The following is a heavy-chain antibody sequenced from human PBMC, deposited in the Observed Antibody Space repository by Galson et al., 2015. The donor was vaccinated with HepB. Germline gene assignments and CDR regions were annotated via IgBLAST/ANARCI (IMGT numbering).Heavy chain of an antibody. CDR1: GVSVSSYY. J-gene: IGHJ4*02. V-gene: IGHV4-4*07. CDR3: ARSYRRGYYPYDFDY. Sequence: SETLSLTCTVSGVSVSSYYWSWIRQPAGEGLEWIGRIYGSGSSDYNPSLKGRVTMLVDTSKNHFSLWLRSVTAADTAVYYCARSYRRGYYPYDFDYWGQGILVTVSS. D-gene: IGHD1-26*01. CDR2: IYGSGSS.